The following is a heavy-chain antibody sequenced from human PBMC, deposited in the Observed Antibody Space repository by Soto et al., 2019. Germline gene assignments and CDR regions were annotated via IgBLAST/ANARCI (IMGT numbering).Heavy chain of an antibody. CDR1: GFTFSSYS. Sequence: DVQLVESGGGLVQPGGSLRLSCAASGFTFSSYSMNWVRQAPGKGLEWVSYISSSSSTIYYADSVKGRFTISRDNAKNSLYLQMKSLREEETAVYYCAGDHRDDGSGSYYGDYYYYYGMDVWGQGATVSASS. CDR2: ISSSSSTI. V-gene: IGHV3-48*02. CDR3: AGDHRDDGSGSYYGDYYYYYGMDV. D-gene: IGHD3-10*01. J-gene: IGHJ6*02.